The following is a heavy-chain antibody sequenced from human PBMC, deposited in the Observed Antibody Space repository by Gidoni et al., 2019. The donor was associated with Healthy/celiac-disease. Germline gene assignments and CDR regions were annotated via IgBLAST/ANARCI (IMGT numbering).Heavy chain of an antibody. Sequence: QVQLVQSGAEVKKPGASVKVSCKASGYTCTGYYMHWVRQAPGQGLEWMGWLNPNSGGTNYAQKFQGRVTMTRDTSISTAYMELSRLRSDDTAVYYCARERPTRMTTVVTGAVLVYWGQGTLVTVSS. CDR1: GYTCTGYY. CDR3: ARERPTRMTTVVTGAVLVY. V-gene: IGHV1-2*02. CDR2: LNPNSGGT. D-gene: IGHD4-17*01. J-gene: IGHJ4*02.